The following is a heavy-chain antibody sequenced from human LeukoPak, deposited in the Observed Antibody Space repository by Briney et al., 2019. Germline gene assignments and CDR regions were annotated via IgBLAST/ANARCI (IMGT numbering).Heavy chain of an antibody. J-gene: IGHJ3*02. Sequence: SETLSLTCTVSGGSISSYYWSWLRQPPGKGLGWLGYIYTSGSTNYNPSLKSRVTISVDTSKNQFSLKLSSVTAADTAVYYCAREMATTPGAFDIWGQGTMVTVSS. D-gene: IGHD5-24*01. CDR2: IYTSGST. V-gene: IGHV4-4*09. CDR3: AREMATTPGAFDI. CDR1: GGSISSYY.